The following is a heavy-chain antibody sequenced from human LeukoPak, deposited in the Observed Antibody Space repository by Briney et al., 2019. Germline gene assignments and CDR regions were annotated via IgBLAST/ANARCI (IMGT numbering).Heavy chain of an antibody. J-gene: IGHJ4*02. CDR1: GGSISSYY. V-gene: IGHV4-59*01. D-gene: IGHD6-19*01. Sequence: SETLSLTCTVSGGSISSYYWSWIRQPPGKGLEWIGYIYYSGSTNYNPSLKSRVSISVDTSKNQFSLKLSSVTAADTAVYYCARDIGEQWLGDFDYWGQGTLVTVSS. CDR2: IYYSGST. CDR3: ARDIGEQWLGDFDY.